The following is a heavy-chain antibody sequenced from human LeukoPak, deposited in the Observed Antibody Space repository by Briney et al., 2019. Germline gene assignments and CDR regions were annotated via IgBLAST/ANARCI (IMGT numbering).Heavy chain of an antibody. D-gene: IGHD3-22*01. CDR1: GYTFPMYG. Sequence: GASVKVSCKASGYTFPMYGISWGRQAPGQGLEWMGWISAYNGDTKDARNLQGRVTMTTDTSTSTVYMELRSLRSDDTAVYYCARSAFYNDTSGYPFDYWGQGTLVTVSS. CDR3: ARSAFYNDTSGYPFDY. CDR2: ISAYNGDT. V-gene: IGHV1-18*01. J-gene: IGHJ4*02.